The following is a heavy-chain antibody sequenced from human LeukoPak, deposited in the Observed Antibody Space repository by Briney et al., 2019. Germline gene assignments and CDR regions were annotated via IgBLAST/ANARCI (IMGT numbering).Heavy chain of an antibody. V-gene: IGHV1-69*13. CDR1: GGTFSNYA. D-gene: IGHD6-19*01. CDR2: IIPIFVTA. CDR3: ARGTSGWYSEY. J-gene: IGHJ4*02. Sequence: SVKVSCKASGGTFSNYAINWVRQAPGQGLEWMGGIIPIFVTAHYSQKFQGRVTITADEPTSTAYMELSSPRSEDTAMYYCARGTSGWYSEYWGQGTLVTVSS.